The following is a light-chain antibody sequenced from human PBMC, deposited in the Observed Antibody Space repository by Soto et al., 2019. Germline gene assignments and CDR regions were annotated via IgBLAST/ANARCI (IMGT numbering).Light chain of an antibody. CDR3: LQDYIYPWT. CDR1: LPISNY. V-gene: IGKV1-6*01. J-gene: IGKJ1*01. Sequence: IQMTQSPSSLSASVGDRVTITCRASLPISNYLAWYQQKPGKIPNLLIYAASFLQTGVPSRFSGSGSGTDFTLTISSLQPEDFATYFCLQDYIYPWTFGQGTKVEIK. CDR2: AAS.